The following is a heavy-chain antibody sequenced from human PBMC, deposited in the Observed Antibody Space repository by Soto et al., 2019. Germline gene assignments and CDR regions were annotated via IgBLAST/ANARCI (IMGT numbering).Heavy chain of an antibody. CDR2: IKQDGNER. D-gene: IGHD2-2*01. CDR1: GFTFNSYW. J-gene: IGHJ5*02. Sequence: EVQVVESGGGSVQPGGSLRLSCVASGFTFNSYWMSWVRQAPGKGLEWVANIKQDGNERHYMDSVKGRFTISRDNAKHSLDLLMNSLKSEDTAVYYCARDGPLSSPTSGWFDPWGQGTLVIVSS. V-gene: IGHV3-7*05. CDR3: ARDGPLSSPTSGWFDP.